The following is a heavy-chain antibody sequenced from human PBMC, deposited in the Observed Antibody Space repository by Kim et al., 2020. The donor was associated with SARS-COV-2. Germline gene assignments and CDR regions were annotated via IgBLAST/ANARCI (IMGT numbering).Heavy chain of an antibody. Sequence: GGSLRLSCAASGFTFRNYEMNWVRQAPGKGLEWVSYISRHGSPIYYAGSVTGRFTISRDSAGHSLYLQLNSLRAEDTAVYYCVMYCGSTGGTCYSPVAFYIRGQGAVVTVS. CDR2: ISRHGSPI. D-gene: IGHD2-15*01. CDR3: VMYCGSTGGTCYSPVAFYI. CDR1: GFTFRNYE. V-gene: IGHV3-48*03. J-gene: IGHJ3*02.